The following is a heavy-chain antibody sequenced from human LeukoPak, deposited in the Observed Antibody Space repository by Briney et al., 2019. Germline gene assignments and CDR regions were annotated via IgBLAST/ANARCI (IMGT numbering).Heavy chain of an antibody. V-gene: IGHV1-8*02. D-gene: IGHD6-13*01. J-gene: IGHJ6*02. CDR1: GYTFTSYG. CDR3: AISSSWNYYYGMDV. CDR2: MNPNSGNT. Sequence: ASVKVSCKASGYTFTSYGISWVRQATGQGLEWMGWMNPNSGNTGYAQKFQGRVTMTRNTSISTAYMELSSLRSEDTAVYYCAISSSWNYYYGMDVWGQGTTVTVSS.